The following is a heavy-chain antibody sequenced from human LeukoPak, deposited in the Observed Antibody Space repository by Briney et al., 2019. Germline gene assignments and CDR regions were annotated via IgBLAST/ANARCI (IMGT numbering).Heavy chain of an antibody. J-gene: IGHJ3*02. D-gene: IGHD6-13*01. CDR1: GFTFDDYG. CDR2: INWNGGST. Sequence: GGSLRLSCAASGFTFDDYGMSWVRQAPGRGLEWVSGINWNGGSTGYADSVKGRFTISRDNAKNSLYLQMNSLRAEDTALYYCASSSWYGDAFDIWGQGTMVTVSS. V-gene: IGHV3-20*04. CDR3: ASSSWYGDAFDI.